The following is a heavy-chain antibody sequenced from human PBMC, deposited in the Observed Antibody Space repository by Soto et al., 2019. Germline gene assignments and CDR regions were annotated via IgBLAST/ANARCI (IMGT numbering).Heavy chain of an antibody. V-gene: IGHV3-48*02. CDR3: ARDARNADYDY. CDR2: IHGTRSII. D-gene: IGHD3-16*01. J-gene: IGHJ4*02. Sequence: EVQLVESGGGLVQPGGSLKLSCAVSGFTFSSHAMNWVRQAPGKGLEWVAYIHGTRSIIYYADSVKGRFTISRDNAKNSLDLQMDSLRDEDTALYYCARDARNADYDYWGQGTLVTVSS. CDR1: GFTFSSHA.